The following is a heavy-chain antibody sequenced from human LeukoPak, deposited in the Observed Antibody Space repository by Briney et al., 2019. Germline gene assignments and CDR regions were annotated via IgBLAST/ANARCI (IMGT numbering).Heavy chain of an antibody. Sequence: GRSLRLSCAASGFTFDDYAMHWVRQAPGKRLEWVSGISWNSGSIGYADSVKGRFTISRDNAKNSLYLQMNSLRAEDMALYYCAKDSSSWLEYYFDYWGQGTLVTVSS. D-gene: IGHD6-13*01. CDR3: AKDSSSWLEYYFDY. J-gene: IGHJ4*02. V-gene: IGHV3-9*03. CDR1: GFTFDDYA. CDR2: ISWNSGSI.